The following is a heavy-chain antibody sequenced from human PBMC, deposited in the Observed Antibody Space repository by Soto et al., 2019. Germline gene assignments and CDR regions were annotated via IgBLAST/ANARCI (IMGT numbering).Heavy chain of an antibody. CDR1: GGTFSSYA. D-gene: IGHD3-10*01. J-gene: IGHJ4*02. V-gene: IGHV1-18*01. CDR3: ARDLDISGEGY. Sequence: ASVKVSCKASGGTFSSYAISWVRQAPGQGLEWMGWISAYNSNTNYAQKLQGRVTMTTDTSTSTAYMELRSLRSDDTAVYYCARDLDISGEGYWGQGTLVTVSS. CDR2: ISAYNSNT.